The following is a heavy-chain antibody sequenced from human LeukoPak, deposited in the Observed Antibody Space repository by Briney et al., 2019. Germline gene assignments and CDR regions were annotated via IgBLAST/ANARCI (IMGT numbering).Heavy chain of an antibody. CDR2: IYSGGST. V-gene: IGHV3-66*01. CDR1: GFTFSSNY. Sequence: PGGSLRLSCAASGFTFSSNYMSWVRQAPGKGLEWVSVIYSGGSTYYADSVKGRFTISRDNSKNTLYLQMNSLRAEDTAVYYCARFRDADDDAFDIWGQGTMVTVSS. CDR3: ARFRDADDDAFDI. J-gene: IGHJ3*02.